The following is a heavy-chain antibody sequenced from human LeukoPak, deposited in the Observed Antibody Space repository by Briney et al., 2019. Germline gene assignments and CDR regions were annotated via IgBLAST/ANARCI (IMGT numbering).Heavy chain of an antibody. V-gene: IGHV3-7*01. CDR2: INQDGTEK. CDR1: GFTFSTYW. Sequence: GGSLRLSCAASGFTFSTYWMSWVRQTPGKGLEWVANINQDGTEKYYMDSVEGRFTISRDNAKNSLYLQMNGLRDEDTAVYYCARQYYYESSGYYPEYFQHGGQGTLVTVSS. CDR3: ARQYYYESSGYYPEYFQH. J-gene: IGHJ1*01. D-gene: IGHD3-22*01.